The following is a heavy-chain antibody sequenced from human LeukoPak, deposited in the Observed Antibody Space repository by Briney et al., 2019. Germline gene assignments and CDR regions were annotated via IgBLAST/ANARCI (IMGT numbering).Heavy chain of an antibody. CDR2: IYYSGST. J-gene: IGHJ6*03. CDR3: ARAGYSSSWYLDYYYYYMDV. D-gene: IGHD6-13*01. CDR1: GGSNSSYY. V-gene: IGHV4-59*01. Sequence: PSETLSLTCTVSGGSNSSYYWSWIRQPPGKGLEWIGYIYYSGSTNYNPSLKSRVTISVDTSKNQFSLKLSSVTAADTAVYYCARAGYSSSWYLDYYYYYMDVWGKGTTVTVSS.